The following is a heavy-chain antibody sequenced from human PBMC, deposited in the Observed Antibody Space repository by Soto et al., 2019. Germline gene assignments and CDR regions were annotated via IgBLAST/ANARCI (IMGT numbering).Heavy chain of an antibody. CDR2: IWYDGSNK. D-gene: IGHD1-20*01. CDR1: GFTFSSYG. Sequence: QVQLVESGGGVVQPGRSLRLSCAASGFTFSSYGMHWVRQAPGKGLEWVAVIWYDGSNKYYADSVKGRFTISRDNSKNTLYRQMNSLRAEDPAVYYCARDLLTEGFDYWGPGTLVTVSS. V-gene: IGHV3-33*01. J-gene: IGHJ4*02. CDR3: ARDLLTEGFDY.